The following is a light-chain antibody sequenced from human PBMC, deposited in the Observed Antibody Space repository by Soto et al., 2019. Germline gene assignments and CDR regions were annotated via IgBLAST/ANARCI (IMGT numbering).Light chain of an antibody. CDR1: QDIRSE. V-gene: IGKV1-6*01. CDR2: GAS. Sequence: IQMTQSPSSLSASVGDRVTFICRASQDIRSELSWFQQKPGRPPKLLIYGASILQSGVPSRFSGGGSGTDFSITINSLQSEDFASYYCVQDNNYPRTFGPGNKVEVK. J-gene: IGKJ3*01. CDR3: VQDNNYPRT.